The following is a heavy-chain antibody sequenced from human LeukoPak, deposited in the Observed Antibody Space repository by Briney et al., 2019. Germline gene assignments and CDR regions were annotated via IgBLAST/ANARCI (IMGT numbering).Heavy chain of an antibody. V-gene: IGHV4-59*01. Sequence: SETLSLTCTVSGGSISSYYWSWIRQPPGKGLEWIGYIYYSGSTNYNPSLKSRVTISVDTSKNQFSLKLSSVTAADTAVYYCARAQYSGSYYTSQYYYYYGMDVWGQGTTVTVSS. CDR3: ARAQYSGSYYTSQYYYYYGMDV. D-gene: IGHD1-26*01. CDR1: GGSISSYY. J-gene: IGHJ6*02. CDR2: IYYSGST.